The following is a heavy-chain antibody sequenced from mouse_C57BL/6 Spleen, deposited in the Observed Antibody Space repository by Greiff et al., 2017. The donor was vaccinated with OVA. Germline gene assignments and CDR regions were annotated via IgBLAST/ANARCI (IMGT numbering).Heavy chain of an antibody. CDR2: IDPSDSGT. V-gene: IGHV1-52*01. CDR1: GYTFTCYW. Sequence: QVQLQQPGAELVRPGSSVKLSCKASGYTFTCYWMHWVKQRPIQGLEWIGHIDPSDSGTYYHQKFKDKATLTVDKSASTADVQRSSLTAEDAAVYYCARGPHYYGSRGYFDVWGTGTTVTVSS. D-gene: IGHD1-1*01. J-gene: IGHJ1*03. CDR3: ARGPHYYGSRGYFDV.